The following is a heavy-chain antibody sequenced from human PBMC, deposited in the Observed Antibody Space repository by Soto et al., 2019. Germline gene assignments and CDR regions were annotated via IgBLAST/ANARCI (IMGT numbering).Heavy chain of an antibody. CDR2: IYYSGTS. V-gene: IGHV4-39*01. J-gene: IGHJ5*01. CDR1: GGSISDDTYY. Sequence: SETLSLTCTVSGGSISDDTYYWGWIRQPPGKGLEWIGSIYYSGTSSYNPSLESRVTMSVDTSKKQLSLRLRSVTATDTAVYYCSSLHCTSPRCVPLASWGHRTLVTVSS. D-gene: IGHD2-2*01. CDR3: SSLHCTSPRCVPLAS.